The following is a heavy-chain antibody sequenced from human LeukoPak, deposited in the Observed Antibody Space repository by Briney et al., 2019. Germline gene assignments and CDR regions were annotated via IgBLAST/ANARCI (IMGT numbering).Heavy chain of an antibody. Sequence: GGSLRLSCAASGFIVSSHYMSWIRQAPGKGLEWVSVLHSDGTIHYVDSVKGRFTISRDNPKNTLYLQMNGLRAEDTAVYYCATPERSDTSGYYYWGQGTLVTVSS. CDR1: GFIVSSHY. V-gene: IGHV3-53*01. CDR3: ATPERSDTSGYYY. D-gene: IGHD3-22*01. CDR2: LHSDGTI. J-gene: IGHJ4*02.